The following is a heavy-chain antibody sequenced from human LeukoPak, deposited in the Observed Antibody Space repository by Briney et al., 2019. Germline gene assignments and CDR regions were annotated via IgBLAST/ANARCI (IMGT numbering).Heavy chain of an antibody. D-gene: IGHD6-19*01. CDR1: GFTFSSFA. Sequence: GGSLRLSCAASGFTFSSFAMHWVRQAPGKGLEWVAVISYDGSNKYYADSVKGRFTISRDNSKNTLYLQMNNLRAEDTAVFYCAKDSSGYSSGWKESWGQGTLVTVSS. CDR3: AKDSSGYSSGWKES. V-gene: IGHV3-30-3*01. J-gene: IGHJ5*02. CDR2: ISYDGSNK.